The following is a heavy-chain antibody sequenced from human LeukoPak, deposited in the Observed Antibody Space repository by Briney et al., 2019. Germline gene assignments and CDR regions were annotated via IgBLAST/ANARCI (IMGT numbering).Heavy chain of an antibody. CDR2: IYTSGST. J-gene: IGHJ6*03. V-gene: IGHV4-61*02. CDR3: ARVGFYYDSSGYYTHYYYMDV. CDR1: GGSISSGSYY. D-gene: IGHD3-22*01. Sequence: SETLSLTCTVSGGSISSGSYYWRWIRQPAGKGLEWVGRIYTSGSTNYNPSLKSRVTISVDTSKNQFSLKLSSVTAADTAVYYCARVGFYYDSSGYYTHYYYMDVWGKGTTVTVSS.